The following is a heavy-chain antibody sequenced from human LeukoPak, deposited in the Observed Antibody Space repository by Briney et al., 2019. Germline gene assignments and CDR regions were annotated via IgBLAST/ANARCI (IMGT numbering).Heavy chain of an antibody. J-gene: IGHJ5*02. V-gene: IGHV3-13*04. CDR2: IGTAGDT. CDR1: GFTFSNYD. Sequence: GGSLRLSCAASGFTFSNYDMHWVRQATGKGLEWVSAIGTAGDTYYPGSVRGRFTMSRENAKNSLYLQMNSLTAGDTAVYYCAKATAGTTRGEGNWFDPWGQGTLVTVSS. D-gene: IGHD1-7*01. CDR3: AKATAGTTRGEGNWFDP.